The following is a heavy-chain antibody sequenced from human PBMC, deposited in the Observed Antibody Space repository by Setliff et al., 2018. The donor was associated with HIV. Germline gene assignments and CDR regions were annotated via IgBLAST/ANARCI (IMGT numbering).Heavy chain of an antibody. J-gene: IGHJ4*02. CDR3: ARDYNYIFDS. Sequence: GGSLRLSCAGSGFTVNSGAMNWVRQAPGKGLEWVSTVGCWGTCTYFADSVKGRLTISADTSKNTLYLQMTRLSAEDTAVYYCARDYNYIFDSWGQGVLVTVSS. CDR1: GFTVNSGA. CDR2: VGCWGTCT. V-gene: IGHV3-23*01. D-gene: IGHD3-22*01.